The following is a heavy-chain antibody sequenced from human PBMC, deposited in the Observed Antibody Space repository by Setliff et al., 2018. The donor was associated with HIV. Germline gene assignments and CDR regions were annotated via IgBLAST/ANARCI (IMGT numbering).Heavy chain of an antibody. D-gene: IGHD3-22*01. V-gene: IGHV4-38-2*01. CDR2: IYHSGTT. Sequence: PSETLSLTCAVSGYSISSGYYWGWIRQPPGKGLEWVGSIYHSGTTYYNPSLKSRVTISVDTSKNQFSLKLSSVTAADTAVYYCARYDSGGYYSPDYWGQGTLVPSPQ. CDR1: GYSISSGYY. J-gene: IGHJ4*02. CDR3: ARYDSGGYYSPDY.